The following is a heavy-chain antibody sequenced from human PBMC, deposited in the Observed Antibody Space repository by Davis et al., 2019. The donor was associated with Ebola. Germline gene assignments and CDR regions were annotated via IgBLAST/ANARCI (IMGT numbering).Heavy chain of an antibody. J-gene: IGHJ5*02. D-gene: IGHD3-10*01. CDR3: AREVRRGWFDP. CDR2: ISSSSNYI. CDR1: GFTFSTYT. V-gene: IGHV3-21*01. Sequence: GGSLRLSCAASGFTFSTYTMIWVRQAPGKGLEWVSSISSSSNYIDYADSVKGRFTVSRDNAKNSLYLQMSSLRAEDTAVYYCAREVRRGWFDPWGQGTLVTVSS.